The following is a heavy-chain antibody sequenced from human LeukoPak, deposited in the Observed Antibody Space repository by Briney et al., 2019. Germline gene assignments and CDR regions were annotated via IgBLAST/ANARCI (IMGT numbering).Heavy chain of an antibody. J-gene: IGHJ3*02. CDR1: GYTLTELS. CDR2: FDPEDGET. V-gene: IGHV1-24*01. D-gene: IGHD5-18*01. Sequence: ASVKVSCKVSGYTLTELSMHWVRQAPGKGLEWMGGFDPEDGETIYAQKFQGRVTLTEDTSTDTAYMELSSLRSEDTAVYYCATVRIQLWLDAFDIWGQGTMVTVSS. CDR3: ATVRIQLWLDAFDI.